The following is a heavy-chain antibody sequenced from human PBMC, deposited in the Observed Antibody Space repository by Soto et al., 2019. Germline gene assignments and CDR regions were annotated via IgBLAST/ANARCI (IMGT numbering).Heavy chain of an antibody. CDR2: IYYSGST. V-gene: IGHV4-59*01. CDR1: GGSISSYY. CDR3: ARVTDDYGDYYFDY. J-gene: IGHJ4*02. D-gene: IGHD4-17*01. Sequence: PSETLSLTCTVSGGSISSYYWSWTRQPPGKGLEWIGYIYYSGSTNYNPSLKSRVTISVDTSKNQFSLKLSSVTAADTAVYYCARVTDDYGDYYFDYWGQGTLVTVSS.